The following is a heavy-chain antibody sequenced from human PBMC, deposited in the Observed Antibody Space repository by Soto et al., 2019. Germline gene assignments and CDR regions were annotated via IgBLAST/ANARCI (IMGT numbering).Heavy chain of an antibody. CDR3: ASALYSSSCVSP. CDR2: ISYDGSNK. J-gene: IGHJ5*02. CDR1: GFTFSSYA. D-gene: IGHD6-6*01. V-gene: IGHV3-30-3*01. Sequence: QVQLVESGGGVVQPGRSLRLSCAASGFTFSSYAMHWVRQAPGKGLEWVAVISYDGSNKYYADSVKGRFTISRDNSNNTLYLQMNSLRAEDTAVYYCASALYSSSCVSPCGQGTLVTVSS.